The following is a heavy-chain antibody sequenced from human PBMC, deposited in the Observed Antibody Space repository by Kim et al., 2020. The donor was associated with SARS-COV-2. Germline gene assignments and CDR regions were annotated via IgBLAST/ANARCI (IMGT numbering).Heavy chain of an antibody. Sequence: SETLSLTCTVSGGSISSSSYYWGWIRQPPGKGLEWIGSIYYSGSTYYNPSLKSRVTISVDTSKNQFSLKLSSVTAADTAVYYCARGLEEVRLLFDPWGQGTLVTVSS. J-gene: IGHJ5*02. CDR1: GGSISSSSYY. CDR3: ARGLEEVRLLFDP. V-gene: IGHV4-39*01. CDR2: IYYSGST. D-gene: IGHD5-12*01.